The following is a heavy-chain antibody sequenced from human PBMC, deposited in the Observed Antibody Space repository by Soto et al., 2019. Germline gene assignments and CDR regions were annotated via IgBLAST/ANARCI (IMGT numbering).Heavy chain of an antibody. D-gene: IGHD4-17*01. V-gene: IGHV4-4*02. Sequence: QVQLQESGPGLVKPSGTLSLTCAVSGGSISNNNWWSWVRQPPGKGLEWIGEIYHSGSTNYNPSRXXRXTXXVDKSKNQFSLRLTSVTAADTAVYYCASSTVTLDDWGQGTLVTVSS. CDR3: ASSTVTLDD. CDR2: IYHSGST. CDR1: GGSISNNNW. J-gene: IGHJ4*02.